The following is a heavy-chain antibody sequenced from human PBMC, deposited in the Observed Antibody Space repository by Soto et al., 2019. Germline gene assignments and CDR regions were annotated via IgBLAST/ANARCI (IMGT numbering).Heavy chain of an antibody. CDR2: IYWDDDK. Sequence: TLSLTCTVSGGSISSYYWSWIRQPPGKALEWLALIYWDDDKRYSPSLKSRLTITKDTSKNQVVLTMTNMDPVDTATYYCAHRPYSGYMNFHYWGQGTLVTVS. CDR3: AHRPYSGYMNFHY. CDR1: GGSISSYYW. V-gene: IGHV2-5*08. D-gene: IGHD5-12*01. J-gene: IGHJ4*02.